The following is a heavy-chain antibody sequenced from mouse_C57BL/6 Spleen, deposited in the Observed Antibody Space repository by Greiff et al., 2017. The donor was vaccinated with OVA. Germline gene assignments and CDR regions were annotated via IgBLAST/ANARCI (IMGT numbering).Heavy chain of an antibody. J-gene: IGHJ3*01. CDR3: ARDYDYGEFAY. Sequence: VKLQQPGAELVKPGASVKLSCKASGYTFTSYWMQWVNQRPGQGLAWIGEIDPSASYTNYNQKFKGKATLTVDTSSSTAYMQLSSLTSEDSAVYYCARDYDYGEFAYWGQGTLVTVSA. D-gene: IGHD2-4*01. CDR1: GYTFTSYW. CDR2: IDPSASYT. V-gene: IGHV1-50*01.